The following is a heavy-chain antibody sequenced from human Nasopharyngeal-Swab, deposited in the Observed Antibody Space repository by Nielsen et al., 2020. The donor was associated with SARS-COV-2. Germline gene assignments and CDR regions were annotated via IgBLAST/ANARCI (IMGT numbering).Heavy chain of an antibody. J-gene: IGHJ4*02. D-gene: IGHD3-3*01. Sequence: WIRQPPGKGPEWASSISSSSTYIYYADSVKGRFTVSRDNAKNSLYLQMSSLRTEDAAVYYCARSPYYDFWSGYYTRFDYWGRGTLVTVSS. CDR3: ARSPYYDFWSGYYTRFDY. CDR2: ISSSSTYI. V-gene: IGHV3-21*01.